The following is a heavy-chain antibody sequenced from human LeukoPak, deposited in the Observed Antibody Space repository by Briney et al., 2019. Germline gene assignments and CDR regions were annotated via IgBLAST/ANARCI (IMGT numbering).Heavy chain of an antibody. V-gene: IGHV3-53*01. CDR2: IYSDNT. J-gene: IGHJ4*02. CDR1: GFTVSSKS. D-gene: IGHD4/OR15-4a*01. Sequence: PGGSLRLSCTVSGFTVSSKSMSWVGQAPGKGMDWVSFIYSDNTHYSDSVKGRFTISRDNSKNTLYLQMNSLRAEGTAVYYCARRAGAYSHPYDYWGQGTLVTVSS. CDR3: ARRAGAYSHPYDY.